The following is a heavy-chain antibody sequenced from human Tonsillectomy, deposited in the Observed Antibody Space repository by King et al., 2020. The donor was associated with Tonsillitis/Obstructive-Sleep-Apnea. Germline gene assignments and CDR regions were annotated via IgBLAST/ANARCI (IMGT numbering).Heavy chain of an antibody. CDR2: IYYSGST. V-gene: IGHV4-61*01. J-gene: IGHJ6*03. D-gene: IGHD4-11*01. Sequence: QLQESGPGLVKPSETLSLTCTVSGGSVSSGSYYWSWIRQPPGKGLEWIGYIYYSGSTNYNPSLKSRVTISVDTSKNQFSLKLSSVTAADTAVYYCARTRSNYYYYYYMDVWGKGTTVTVSS. CDR3: ARTRSNYYYYYYMDV. CDR1: GGSVSSGSYY.